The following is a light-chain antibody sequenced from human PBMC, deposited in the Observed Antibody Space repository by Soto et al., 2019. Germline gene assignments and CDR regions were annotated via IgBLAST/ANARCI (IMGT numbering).Light chain of an antibody. J-gene: IGLJ3*02. V-gene: IGLV1-44*01. Sequence: QSVLTQPPSASGAPGQRVTISCSGSSSNIGSNTVNWYQQFPGTAPRVLMYSNNQRPSGVPDRFSGSKSGTSVFLAISGLXSDDEADYYCAAWDDSLDGPVFGGGTKLTVL. CDR1: SSNIGSNT. CDR3: AAWDDSLDGPV. CDR2: SNN.